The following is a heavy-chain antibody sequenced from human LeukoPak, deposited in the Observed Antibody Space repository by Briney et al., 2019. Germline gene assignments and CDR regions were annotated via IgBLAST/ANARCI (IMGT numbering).Heavy chain of an antibody. V-gene: IGHV3-15*01. CDR3: TTGRRFEY. CDR2: IKSKIDGGTT. Sequence: PGGSLRVSCADSGFTFCNAWMCWVRPAPGEGLEWVGRIKSKIDGGTTDYAAPVKGGFTISRDDSKNTLYLQMNSLKTEDTAVYYCTTGRRFEYWGQGTLVTVSS. J-gene: IGHJ4*02. CDR1: GFTFCNAW.